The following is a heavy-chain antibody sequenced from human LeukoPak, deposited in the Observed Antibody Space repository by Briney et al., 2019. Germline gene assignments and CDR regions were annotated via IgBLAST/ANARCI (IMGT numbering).Heavy chain of an antibody. Sequence: ASVKVSCKPSGYTFTGYYMHWVRQAPGQGLEWMGWINPNSGGTNYAQKFQGRVTMTRDTSISTAYMELSRLRSDDTAVYYCARGRPLLGNQPNYYFDYWGQGTLVTVSS. CDR2: INPNSGGT. D-gene: IGHD1-14*01. CDR1: GYTFTGYY. V-gene: IGHV1-2*02. CDR3: ARGRPLLGNQPNYYFDY. J-gene: IGHJ4*02.